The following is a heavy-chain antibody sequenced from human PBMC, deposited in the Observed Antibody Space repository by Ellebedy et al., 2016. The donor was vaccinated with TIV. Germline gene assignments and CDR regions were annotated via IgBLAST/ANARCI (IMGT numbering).Heavy chain of an antibody. CDR2: INDGGGIT. CDR3: AKETGGGGYFFDS. V-gene: IGHV3-23*01. CDR1: GFSFGDYI. D-gene: IGHD1-1*01. Sequence: GESLKISXTASGFSFGDYIMTWFRQAPGKGLDWVAAINDGGGITYADSVKGRFTISRDNSKDILSLQLDNLRAEDTAIYYCAKETGGGGYFFDSWGQGTLVTVSS. J-gene: IGHJ4*02.